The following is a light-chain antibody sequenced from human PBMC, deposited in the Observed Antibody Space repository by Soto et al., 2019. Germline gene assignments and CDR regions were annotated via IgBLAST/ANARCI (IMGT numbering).Light chain of an antibody. CDR3: AAWDDSLNGPV. J-gene: IGLJ2*01. V-gene: IGLV1-44*01. CDR1: NSNIGRNS. CDR2: GNN. Sequence: QSVLTQPPSASATPGQRVTISCSGGNSNIGRNSVNWYQQLPGTAPKLLIYGNNQRPSGVPDRFSASKSGTSASLAISGLQSEDEADYYCAAWDDSLNGPVIGGGTKLTVL.